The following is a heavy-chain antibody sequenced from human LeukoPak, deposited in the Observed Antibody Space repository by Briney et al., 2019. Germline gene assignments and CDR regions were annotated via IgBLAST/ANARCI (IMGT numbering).Heavy chain of an antibody. Sequence: PGGSLRLSCVASGFTFSNYGIHWVRQAPDKGLEWVAVISYDGTHKFYADSVKGRFTISRDNSNNTVYLQMNSLRNEDTSIYYCAKCWQGFFVRDLFMDVWGKGTTVTISS. CDR2: ISYDGTHK. CDR3: AKCWQGFFVRDLFMDV. D-gene: IGHD6-6*01. V-gene: IGHV3-30*18. CDR1: GFTFSNYG. J-gene: IGHJ6*03.